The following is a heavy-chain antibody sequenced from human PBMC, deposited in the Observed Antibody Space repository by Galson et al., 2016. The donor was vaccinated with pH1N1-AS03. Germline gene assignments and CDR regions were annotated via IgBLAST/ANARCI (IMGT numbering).Heavy chain of an antibody. V-gene: IGHV4-59*08. Sequence: GSTNYNPSLKSRVTISVDTSKNQFSLKLTSVTAADTAVYYCARHYGDYDWGYGMDVWGQGTTVTVSS. D-gene: IGHD4-17*01. CDR2: GST. J-gene: IGHJ6*02. CDR3: ARHYGDYDWGYGMDV.